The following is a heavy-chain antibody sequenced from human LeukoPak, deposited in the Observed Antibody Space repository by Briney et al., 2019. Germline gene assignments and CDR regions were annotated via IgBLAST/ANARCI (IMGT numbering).Heavy chain of an antibody. V-gene: IGHV3-30*02. D-gene: IGHD3-22*01. CDR3: ANAPGNYYDSSGYYEGAFDI. Sequence: PGGSLRLSCAASGFTFSTFAMSWVRRAPARGRGWVPFIGVMGSNKYYADSVKGRFTISRDNSKNTLYLQMNSLRAEDTAVYYCANAPGNYYDSSGYYEGAFDIWGQGTMVTVSS. CDR2: IGVMGSNK. CDR1: GFTFSTFA. J-gene: IGHJ3*02.